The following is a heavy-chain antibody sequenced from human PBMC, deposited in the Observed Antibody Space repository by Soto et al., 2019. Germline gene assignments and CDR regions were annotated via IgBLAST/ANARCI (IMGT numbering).Heavy chain of an antibody. V-gene: IGHV3-48*03. CDR3: ARVLYATWSSFDY. CDR2: ITSGGTT. Sequence: GGSLRLSCTASGFTFSSYEMTWVRQAPGKGLEWISYITSGGTTYYADSAKGRFTISKDNAKNSLYLHLNSLTAEDTAIYYCARVLYATWSSFDYWGQGTLVTVSS. CDR1: GFTFSSYE. D-gene: IGHD1-26*01. J-gene: IGHJ4*02.